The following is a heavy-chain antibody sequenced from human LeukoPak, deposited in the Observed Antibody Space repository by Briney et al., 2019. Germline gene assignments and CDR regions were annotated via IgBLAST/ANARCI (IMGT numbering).Heavy chain of an antibody. J-gene: IGHJ5*02. CDR2: TNTNSGGT. CDR3: ARDLHYGSGSYSGT. D-gene: IGHD3-10*01. CDR1: GYTFTDYY. Sequence: ASVKLSCKVSGYTFTDYYMHWVRQAAGPGREWMGGTNTNSGGTDYDQTFQGTVTITTDTSISTAYMELSSLRPDATAVYYCARDLHYGSGSYSGTWGEGTLGTVSS. V-gene: IGHV1-2*02.